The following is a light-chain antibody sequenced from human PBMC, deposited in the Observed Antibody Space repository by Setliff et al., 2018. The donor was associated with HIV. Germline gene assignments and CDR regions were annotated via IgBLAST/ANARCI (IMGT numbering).Light chain of an antibody. V-gene: IGLV2-23*02. J-gene: IGLJ1*01. CDR2: EVK. CDR1: NSDIGTYDL. CDR3: SSYTGSDTFDV. Sequence: QFALTQPASVSGSPGQAITISCTGNNSDIGTYDLVSWYQQHPGRAPKLTIFEVKRRPSGVSNRFSGSKSGNTASLTISGLQAEDEATYFCSSYTGSDTFDVFGTGTKVTVL.